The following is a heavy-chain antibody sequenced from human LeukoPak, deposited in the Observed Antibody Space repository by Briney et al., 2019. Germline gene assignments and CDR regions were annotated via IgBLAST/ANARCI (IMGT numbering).Heavy chain of an antibody. Sequence: SETLSLTCTVSGGSISSGSYYWSWIRQPAGKGLEWIGRIYTSGSTNYNPSLKSRVTMSVDTSKNQFSLKLSSVTAADTAVYYCARDGYYYDSSGYQRFDYWGQGTLVTVSS. J-gene: IGHJ4*02. V-gene: IGHV4-61*02. D-gene: IGHD3-22*01. CDR2: IYTSGST. CDR1: GGSISSGSYY. CDR3: ARDGYYYDSSGYQRFDY.